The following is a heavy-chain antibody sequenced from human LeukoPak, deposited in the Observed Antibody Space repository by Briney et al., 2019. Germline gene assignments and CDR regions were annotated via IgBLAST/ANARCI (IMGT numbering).Heavy chain of an antibody. Sequence: PGGSLRLSCAASGFTFSSYCMSWVRQAPGKGLEWVANIKQDGSEKYYVDSVKGRFTISRDNAKNSLYLQMNSLRAEDTAVYYCVKDASWMGEYYFDYWGQGTLVTVSS. J-gene: IGHJ4*02. CDR2: IKQDGSEK. V-gene: IGHV3-7*01. CDR3: VKDASWMGEYYFDY. CDR1: GFTFSSYC. D-gene: IGHD3-16*01.